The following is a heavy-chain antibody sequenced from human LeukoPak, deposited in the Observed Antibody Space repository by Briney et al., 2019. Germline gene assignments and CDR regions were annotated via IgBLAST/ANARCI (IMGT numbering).Heavy chain of an antibody. CDR2: IWYDGSKK. Sequence: GGSLRLSCAASGFTFSSYATHWVRQAPGKGLEWVAVIWYDGSKKYYADSVKGRFTISRDDSKNTLYLQMNSLRAEDTAVYYCARDFGVTNYHFDYWGQGTLVTVSS. V-gene: IGHV3-33*08. J-gene: IGHJ4*02. D-gene: IGHD3-16*01. CDR3: ARDFGVTNYHFDY. CDR1: GFTFSSYA.